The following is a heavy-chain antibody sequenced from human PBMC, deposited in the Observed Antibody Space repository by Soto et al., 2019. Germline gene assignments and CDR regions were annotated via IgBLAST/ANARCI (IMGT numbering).Heavy chain of an antibody. D-gene: IGHD6-6*01. J-gene: IGHJ6*02. CDR2: IKQDGSEK. CDR3: ARARYSSSSGEDYYYYGMDV. CDR1: GFTFSSYW. Sequence: EVQLVESGGGLVQPGGSLRLSCAASGFTFSSYWMSWVRQAPGKGLEWVANIKQDGSEKYYVDSVKGRFTISRDNAKNSLYLQMNSLRAEDTAVYYCARARYSSSSGEDYYYYGMDVWGQGTTVTVSS. V-gene: IGHV3-7*03.